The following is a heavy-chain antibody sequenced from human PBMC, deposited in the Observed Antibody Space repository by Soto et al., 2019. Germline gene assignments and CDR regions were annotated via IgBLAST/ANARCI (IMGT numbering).Heavy chain of an antibody. D-gene: IGHD3-9*01. CDR3: AREALTGYRDFDY. V-gene: IGHV1-46*01. CDR1: GYTFSTYY. CDR2: VNPGDGHT. Sequence: ASVKVSCKASGYTFSTYYMHWVRQAPGQGLEWVGMVNPGDGHTKYAQKFWGRVTMTTDTSTSTLYMELTNVRSEDAAVYYCAREALTGYRDFDYWGQGTLVT. J-gene: IGHJ4*02.